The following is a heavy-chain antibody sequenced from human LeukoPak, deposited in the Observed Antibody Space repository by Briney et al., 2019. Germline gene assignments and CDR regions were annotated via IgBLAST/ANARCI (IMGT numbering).Heavy chain of an antibody. V-gene: IGHV6-1*01. J-gene: IGHJ3*02. CDR1: GDSVSSNSAA. D-gene: IGHD6-13*01. CDR2: TSYRSKWYN. Sequence: SQTLSLTCAISGDSVSSNSAAWNWTRQPPSRALGCRGRTSYRSKWYNDYAVSVKSRITINPDTSKNQFSLQLNSVTPEDTAVYYCAREGQAGRAFDIWGQGTMVTVSS. CDR3: AREGQAGRAFDI.